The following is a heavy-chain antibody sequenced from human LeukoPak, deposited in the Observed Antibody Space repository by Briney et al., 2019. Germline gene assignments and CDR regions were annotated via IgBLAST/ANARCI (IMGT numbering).Heavy chain of an antibody. CDR3: ARSFLIY. CDR1: GFTFSSYE. Sequence: GGSLRLSCAASGFTFSSYEMNWVRQVPGKGLEWVSYISSSGATKYYADSVKGRLTISRDNAKNSLYLQMNSLRAEDTAVYYCARSFLIYWGQGTLVTVSS. J-gene: IGHJ4*02. V-gene: IGHV3-48*03. CDR2: ISSSGATK.